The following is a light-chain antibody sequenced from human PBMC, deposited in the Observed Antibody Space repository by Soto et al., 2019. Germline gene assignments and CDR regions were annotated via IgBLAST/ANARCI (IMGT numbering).Light chain of an antibody. CDR3: QEYNGWPPV. CDR2: GAS. CDR1: QSLSSN. V-gene: IGKV3-15*01. J-gene: IGKJ3*01. Sequence: ERVMPQSPATLSVSPGERATLSCRASQSLSSNLAWYQQKPGQAPRLLIYGASTSATGIPATFSGSGSGTDFTLTISSLQSEDFEVYYCQEYNGWPPVFGPGTIVVIK.